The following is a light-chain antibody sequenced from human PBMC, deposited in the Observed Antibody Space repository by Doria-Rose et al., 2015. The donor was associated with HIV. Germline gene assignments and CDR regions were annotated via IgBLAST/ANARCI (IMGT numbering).Light chain of an antibody. CDR3: HQYGTSWT. CDR2: DGS. CDR1: QSFSSTY. J-gene: IGKJ1*01. V-gene: IGKV3-20*01. Sequence: TQSPGILSLSPGERATLSCRASQSFSSTYLAWYQQKPGQAPSLLIYDGSTRATGIPDRFSASGSVTDFTLTINRLEPEDCALYYCHQYGTSWTFGRGTKVEI.